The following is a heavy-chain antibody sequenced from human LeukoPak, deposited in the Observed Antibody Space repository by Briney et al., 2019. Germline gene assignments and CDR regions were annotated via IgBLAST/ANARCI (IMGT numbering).Heavy chain of an antibody. J-gene: IGHJ4*02. V-gene: IGHV3-23*01. D-gene: IGHD3-9*01. Sequence: PGGSLRLSCAASGFTFRSYAMTGVRRAPGKGLEWVSAISSSVSLTYYADAVKGRFTVSRDNSKNTLYLQMNSLRAEDTAVYYCANALGFDWYWYYWGQGTLVTVSS. CDR2: ISSSVSLT. CDR3: ANALGFDWYWYY. CDR1: GFTFRSYA.